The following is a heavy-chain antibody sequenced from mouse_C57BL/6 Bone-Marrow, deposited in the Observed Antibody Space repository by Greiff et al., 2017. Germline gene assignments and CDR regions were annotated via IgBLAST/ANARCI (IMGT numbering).Heavy chain of an antibody. CDR3: ASNYYGSSYDY. J-gene: IGHJ2*01. Sequence: EVQLQQSGGDLVQPGGSLKLSCAASGFTFSSYGMSWVRQTPDKRLEWVATISSGGSYTYYPDSVKGRFTISRDNAKNTLYLQMSSLKSEDTAMYYCASNYYGSSYDYWGQGTTLTVSS. D-gene: IGHD1-1*01. CDR1: GFTFSSYG. CDR2: ISSGGSYT. V-gene: IGHV5-6*01.